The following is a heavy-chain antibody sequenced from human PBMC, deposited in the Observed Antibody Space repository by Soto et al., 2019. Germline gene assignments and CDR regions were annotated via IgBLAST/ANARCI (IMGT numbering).Heavy chain of an antibody. J-gene: IGHJ4*02. CDR3: ARHAAIVVPAAMPYYGEVREEITTYYFDY. Sequence: SQTLSLTCTVSGGSISSSSYYWGWIRQPPGKGLEWIGSIYYSGSTYYNPSLKSRVTISVDTSKNQFSLKLSSVTAAETAVYYCARHAAIVVPAAMPYYGEVREEITTYYFDYWGQGTLVTVSS. D-gene: IGHD2-2*01. CDR1: GGSISSSSYY. CDR2: IYYSGST. V-gene: IGHV4-39*01.